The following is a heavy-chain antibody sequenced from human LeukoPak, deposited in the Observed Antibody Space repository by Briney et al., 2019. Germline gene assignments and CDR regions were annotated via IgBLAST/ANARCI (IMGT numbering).Heavy chain of an antibody. CDR2: INHSGST. D-gene: IGHD3-10*01. CDR1: GGSFSGYY. V-gene: IGHV4-34*01. CDR3: ARVPYYYGSGSRPAFDP. Sequence: SETLSLTCAVYGGSFSGYYRSWIRQPPGKGLEWIGEINHSGSTNYNPSLKSRVTISVDTSKNQFSLKLSSVTAADTAVYYCARVPYYYGSGSRPAFDPWGQGTLVTVSS. J-gene: IGHJ5*02.